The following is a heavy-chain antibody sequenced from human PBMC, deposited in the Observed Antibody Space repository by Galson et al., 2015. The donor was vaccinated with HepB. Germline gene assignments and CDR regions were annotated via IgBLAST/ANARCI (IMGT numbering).Heavy chain of an antibody. J-gene: IGHJ4*02. Sequence: SLRLSCAASGFTFSSYAMHWVRQAPGKGLEWVAVISYDGSNKYYADSVKGRFTISRDNSKNTLYLQMNSLRAEDTAVYYCARGRGYSPLLDYWGQGTLVTVSS. D-gene: IGHD5-18*01. CDR3: ARGRGYSPLLDY. CDR1: GFTFSSYA. CDR2: ISYDGSNK. V-gene: IGHV3-30*04.